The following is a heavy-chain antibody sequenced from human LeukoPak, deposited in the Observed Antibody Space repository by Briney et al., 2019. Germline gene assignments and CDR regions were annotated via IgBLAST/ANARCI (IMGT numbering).Heavy chain of an antibody. J-gene: IGHJ4*02. V-gene: IGHV4-59*07. CDR3: ARSVDYFDNTGPHMMFDY. D-gene: IGHD3-22*01. CDR1: GDSITSHY. CDR2: ISYTGII. Sequence: SDTLSLTCNVSGDSITSHYWNWIRQPPGKGLEWIGYISYTGIIKYNPSLTSRVSMSVDTSKNQFFLKMKSVTAADTAVYHCARSVDYFDNTGPHMMFDYWGQGSLVTVSS.